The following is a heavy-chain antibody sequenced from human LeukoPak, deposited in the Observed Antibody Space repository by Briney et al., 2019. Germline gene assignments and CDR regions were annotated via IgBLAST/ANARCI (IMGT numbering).Heavy chain of an antibody. CDR2: ISGSGGST. Sequence: GGSLRLSCAASGFTFGSYAMSWVRQAPGKGLEWVSAISGSGGSTYYADSVKGRFTISRDNSKNTLYLQMNSLRAEDTAVYYCAKAGGGDSLNWFDPWGQGTLVTVSS. D-gene: IGHD3-16*01. J-gene: IGHJ5*02. CDR1: GFTFGSYA. CDR3: AKAGGGDSLNWFDP. V-gene: IGHV3-23*01.